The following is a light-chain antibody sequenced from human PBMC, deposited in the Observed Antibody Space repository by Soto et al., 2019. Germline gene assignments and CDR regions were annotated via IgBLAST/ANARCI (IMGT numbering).Light chain of an antibody. CDR2: EVT. V-gene: IGLV2-8*01. Sequence: QSVLTQPPSASGSLGQSVTISCTGTSSDVGAYNYVSWYQQHPGKAPKLMIYEVTRRPSGVPDRFSGSKSGDAASLNVSGLQAVDEADYYCCSYADNTDYDFGTGTKVTVL. J-gene: IGLJ1*01. CDR1: SSDVGAYNY. CDR3: CSYADNTDYD.